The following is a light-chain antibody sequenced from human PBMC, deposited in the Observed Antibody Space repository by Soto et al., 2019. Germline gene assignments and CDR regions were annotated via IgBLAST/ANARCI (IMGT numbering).Light chain of an antibody. CDR3: QQYGSSLRT. Sequence: EIVLTQSPATLSLSPGERATLSCGACQSVSGDYLAWYQQKPGLAPSLLIYDASSTATGIPDRFSGSGSGTDFTLTISRLEPEDFAVYYCQQYGSSLRTFGQGTKLETK. CDR1: QSVSGDY. J-gene: IGKJ2*02. V-gene: IGKV3D-20*01. CDR2: DAS.